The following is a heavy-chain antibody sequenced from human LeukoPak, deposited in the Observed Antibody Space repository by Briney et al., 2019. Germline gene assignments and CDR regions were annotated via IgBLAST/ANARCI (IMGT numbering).Heavy chain of an antibody. CDR2: IYTSGST. Sequence: SETLSLTCTVSGGSISSYYWSWIRQPAGKGLEWIGRIYTSGSTNYNPSLKSRVTMSVDTSKNQFSLKLSSVTAADTAVYYCARDTMIVVVDYYYYYMDVWGKGTTVTVSS. V-gene: IGHV4-4*07. D-gene: IGHD3-22*01. CDR3: ARDTMIVVVDYYYYYMDV. CDR1: GGSISSYY. J-gene: IGHJ6*03.